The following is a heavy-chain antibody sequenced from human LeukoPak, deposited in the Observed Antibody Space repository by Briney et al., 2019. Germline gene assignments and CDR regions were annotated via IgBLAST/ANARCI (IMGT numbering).Heavy chain of an antibody. D-gene: IGHD4/OR15-4a*01. Sequence: PSETLSLTCTVSGGSISSYYWSWIRQPPGKGLEWIGYIYYSGSTKYNPSLESRVTISVDTSKNQFSLKLSSVTAADTAVYYCARRAPYYYYGMDVWGQGTTVTVSS. CDR2: IYYSGST. CDR3: ARRAPYYYYGMDV. CDR1: GGSISSYY. V-gene: IGHV4-59*12. J-gene: IGHJ6*02.